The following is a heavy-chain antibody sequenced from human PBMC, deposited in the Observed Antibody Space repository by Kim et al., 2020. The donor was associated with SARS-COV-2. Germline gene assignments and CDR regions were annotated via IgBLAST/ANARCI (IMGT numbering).Heavy chain of an antibody. CDR3: ARESPPDYDILTGQNFDY. D-gene: IGHD3-9*01. J-gene: IGHJ4*02. V-gene: IGHV4-30-2*04. Sequence: SRVTISVDASKNRFSLKLSSVTAADTAVYYCARESPPDYDILTGQNFDYWGQGTLVTVSS.